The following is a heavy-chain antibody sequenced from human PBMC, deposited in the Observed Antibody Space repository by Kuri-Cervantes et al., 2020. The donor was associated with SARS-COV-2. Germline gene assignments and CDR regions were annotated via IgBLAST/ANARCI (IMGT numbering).Heavy chain of an antibody. CDR2: ISAYNGNT. CDR1: GYTFTSYG. J-gene: IGHJ6*03. Sequence: ASVKVSCKASGYTFTSYGISWVRQAPGQGLEWMGWISAYNGNTNYAQKLRGRVTMTTDTSTSTAYMELRSLRSEDTAVYYCARDFSGGQLLSGWSRQTYYYYYYMDVWGKGTTVTVSS. D-gene: IGHD2-2*01. CDR3: ARDFSGGQLLSGWSRQTYYYYYYMDV. V-gene: IGHV1-18*01.